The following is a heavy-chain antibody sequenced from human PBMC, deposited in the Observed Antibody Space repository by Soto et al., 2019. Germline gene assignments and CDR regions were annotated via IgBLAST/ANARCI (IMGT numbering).Heavy chain of an antibody. CDR3: AGRPGSAPYYFDY. Sequence: PGRSLRLSCAASGFTFSSYAMGWVRQAPGKGLEWVSGISAGGDSTYYADSVKGRFAISTDSSRNTRSLQMSSLRAEDTAIYYCAGRPGSAPYYFDYWGQGTLVTASS. CDR1: GFTFSSYA. V-gene: IGHV3-23*01. J-gene: IGHJ4*02. CDR2: ISAGGDST. D-gene: IGHD3-10*01.